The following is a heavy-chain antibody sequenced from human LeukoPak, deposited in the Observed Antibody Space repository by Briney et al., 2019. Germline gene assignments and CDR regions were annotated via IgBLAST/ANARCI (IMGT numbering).Heavy chain of an antibody. D-gene: IGHD3-10*01. CDR2: IVVGSGNT. V-gene: IGHV1-58*01. CDR1: RFTLTSSA. J-gene: IGHJ4*02. Sequence: GASVKVSCKASRFTLTSSAVQWVRQARGQRLEWIGWIVVGSGNTNYAQKFQERVTITRDMSTSTAYMELSSLRSEDTAVYYCAAVAYGSGSYYGSFDYWGQGTLVTVSS. CDR3: AAVAYGSGSYYGSFDY.